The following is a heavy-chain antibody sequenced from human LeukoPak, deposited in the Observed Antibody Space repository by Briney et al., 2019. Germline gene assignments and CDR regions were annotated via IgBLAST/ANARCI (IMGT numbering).Heavy chain of an antibody. CDR2: IIPIFGTA. J-gene: IGHJ5*02. D-gene: IGHD3-10*01. V-gene: IGHV1-69*01. CDR1: GATFSSYA. Sequence: ASVKLSCKASGATFSSYAISCVRQAPGQGLEWMGGIIPIFGTANNAQKIPGRVTITASEATSTAFMELRSLGSEETAVYYCGRKGFGEYWFDPWGQGTLVTVSS. CDR3: GRKGFGEYWFDP.